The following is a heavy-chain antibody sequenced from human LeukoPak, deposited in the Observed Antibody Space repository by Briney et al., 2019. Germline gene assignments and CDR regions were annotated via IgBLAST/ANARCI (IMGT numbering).Heavy chain of an antibody. V-gene: IGHV3-21*01. Sequence: PGGSMTLSCAASGFTFSSYSMNWVRHAPGKGLEWVSSISSSSSYIYYADSGKGRFTIPRDNAKHSLYLQMNSLRAEDTAVYYCARVGGDYDILTGYGYWGQGTLVTVSS. J-gene: IGHJ4*02. D-gene: IGHD3-9*01. CDR3: ARVGGDYDILTGYGY. CDR1: GFTFSSYS. CDR2: ISSSSSYI.